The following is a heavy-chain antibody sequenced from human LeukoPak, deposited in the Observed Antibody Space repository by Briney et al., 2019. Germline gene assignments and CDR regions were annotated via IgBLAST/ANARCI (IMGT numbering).Heavy chain of an antibody. CDR1: GGSFSGYY. CDR3: ARGRRAGLWLIEGAYYFDY. J-gene: IGHJ4*02. Sequence: KASETLSLTCAVYGGSFSGYYWSWIRQPPGKGLEWIGEINHSGSTNYNPSLKSRVTISVDTSKNQFSLKLSSVTAADTAVYYCARGRRAGLWLIEGAYYFDYWGQGTLVTVSS. CDR2: INHSGST. D-gene: IGHD5-18*01. V-gene: IGHV4-34*01.